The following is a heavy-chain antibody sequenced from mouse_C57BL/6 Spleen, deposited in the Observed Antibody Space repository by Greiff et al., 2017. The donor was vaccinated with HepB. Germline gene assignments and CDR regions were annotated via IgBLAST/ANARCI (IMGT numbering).Heavy chain of an antibody. J-gene: IGHJ4*01. Sequence: VQLKESGPVLVKPGASVKMSCKASGYTFTDYYMNWVKQSHGKSLEWIGVINPYNGGTSYNQKFKGKATLTVDKSSSTAYMELNSLTSEDSAVYYCASLYDGSAMGYWGQGTSVTVSS. CDR2: INPYNGGT. CDR1: GYTFTDYY. D-gene: IGHD2-3*01. CDR3: ASLYDGSAMGY. V-gene: IGHV1-19*01.